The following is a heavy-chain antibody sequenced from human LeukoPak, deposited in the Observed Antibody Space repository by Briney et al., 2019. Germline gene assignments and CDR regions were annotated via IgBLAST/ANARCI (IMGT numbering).Heavy chain of an antibody. D-gene: IGHD5-12*01. Sequence: VASVKVSCKASGYTFTNHPMHWVRQAPGQGLAWMGWINPNSGDTNYVQKFQGRVTMTRDPSISTAYMELSGLRADDTAVYYCARERYTAYGNFDYWGQGTQVTVSS. V-gene: IGHV1-2*02. J-gene: IGHJ4*02. CDR3: ARERYTAYGNFDY. CDR2: INPNSGDT. CDR1: GYTFTNHP.